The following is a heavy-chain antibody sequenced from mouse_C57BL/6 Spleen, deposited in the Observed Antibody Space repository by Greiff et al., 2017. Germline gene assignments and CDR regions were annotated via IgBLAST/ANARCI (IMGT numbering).Heavy chain of an antibody. CDR2: IYPSDSET. V-gene: IGHV1-61*01. Sequence: QVQLQQPGAELVRPGSSVKLSCKASGYTFTSYWMDWVKQRPGQGLEWIGNIYPSDSETHYNQKFKDKATLTVDKSSSTAYMQLSSLTSEDSAFYYCARVGYTYAMDYWGQGTSVTVSS. CDR3: ARVGYTYAMDY. J-gene: IGHJ4*01. CDR1: GYTFTSYW.